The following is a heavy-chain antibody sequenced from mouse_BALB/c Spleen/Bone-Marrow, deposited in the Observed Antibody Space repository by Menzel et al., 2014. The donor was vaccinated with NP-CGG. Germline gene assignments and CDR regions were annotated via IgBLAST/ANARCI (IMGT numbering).Heavy chain of an antibody. CDR2: IYPGDGDT. CDR3: ARDYYGSSFDY. J-gene: IGHJ2*01. Sequence: VQLQQSGPELVKPGASVKISCKASGYAFSSSWMNWVKRRPGQGLEWIGRIYPGDGDTNYNGKFKGKATLTADKSSSTAYMQFSSLTSVDSAVYFCARDYYGSSFDYWGQGTTLTVSS. CDR1: GYAFSSSW. V-gene: IGHV1-82*01. D-gene: IGHD1-1*01.